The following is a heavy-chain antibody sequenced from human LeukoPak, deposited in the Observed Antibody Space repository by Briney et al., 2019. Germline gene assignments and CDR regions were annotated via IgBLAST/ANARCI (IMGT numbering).Heavy chain of an antibody. CDR1: GFTFSRYG. CDR2: ISDSGATI. V-gene: IGHV3-23*01. Sequence: GGSLRLSCAASGFTFSRYGMNWVRQAPGKGLEWVSGISDSGATIYYADSVKGRFTISRDNSKNMLYLQMHSLRPEDTAIYYRAKIRAARPGYWGQGTLVTVSS. D-gene: IGHD6-6*01. J-gene: IGHJ4*02. CDR3: AKIRAARPGY.